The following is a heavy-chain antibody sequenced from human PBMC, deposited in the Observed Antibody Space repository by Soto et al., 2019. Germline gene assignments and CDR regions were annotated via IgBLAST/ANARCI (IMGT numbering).Heavy chain of an antibody. Sequence: SETLSLSWSFSSCSISSYYWRWMRHPAGKGLEXIGRIYTSWSTNNNPSLKSRVTMSVDTSKNQFSLKLSSVNAADTAVYYCARDPIGFGMDVWGQGTTVTVSS. J-gene: IGHJ6*02. CDR2: IYTSWST. D-gene: IGHD3-22*01. CDR1: SCSISSYY. CDR3: ARDPIGFGMDV. V-gene: IGHV4-4*07.